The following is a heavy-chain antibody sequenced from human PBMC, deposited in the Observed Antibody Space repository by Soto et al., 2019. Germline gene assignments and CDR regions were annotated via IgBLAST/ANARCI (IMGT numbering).Heavy chain of an antibody. CDR2: IRSKAYGGTT. CDR3: TRDGWVYGMDV. D-gene: IGHD3-10*01. CDR1: GFTFCDFA. V-gene: IGHV3-49*03. J-gene: IGHJ6*02. Sequence: GGALRLFLTASGFTFCDFAMSWFRQAPGKGLEWVGFIRSKAYGGTTEYAASVKGRFTISRDDSKSIAYLQMNSLKTEDTAVYYCTRDGWVYGMDVWGQGTTVTVSS.